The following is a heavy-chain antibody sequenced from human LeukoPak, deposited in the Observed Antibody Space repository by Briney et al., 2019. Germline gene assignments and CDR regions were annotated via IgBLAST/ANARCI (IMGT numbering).Heavy chain of an antibody. CDR2: ISANGGST. J-gene: IGHJ4*02. CDR3: LKDLYKGDSSSWYYFHY. CDR1: GFIISNYA. V-gene: IGHV3-64D*06. Sequence: PGGSLRLSCSASGFIISNYAMHWVPQAPGKGLEYFSAISANGGSTYYADSVKGRFTISRDNSRNTLYLQMSSLRAEDTAIYHCLKDLYKGDSSSWYYFHYWGQGTLVTVSS. D-gene: IGHD6-13*01.